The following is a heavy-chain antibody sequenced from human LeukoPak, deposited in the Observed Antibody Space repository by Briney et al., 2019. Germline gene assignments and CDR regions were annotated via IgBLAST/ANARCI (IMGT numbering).Heavy chain of an antibody. D-gene: IGHD1-7*01. Sequence: SETLSLTCTVSGGSVSSYYWSWIRQPPGKGLEWIGYIYYSGSTNYNPSLKSRATISVDTSKNQFSLKLSSVTAADTAVYHCARDNWNYGSSMDVWGQGTTVTVSS. V-gene: IGHV4-59*02. J-gene: IGHJ6*02. CDR1: GGSVSSYY. CDR2: IYYSGST. CDR3: ARDNWNYGSSMDV.